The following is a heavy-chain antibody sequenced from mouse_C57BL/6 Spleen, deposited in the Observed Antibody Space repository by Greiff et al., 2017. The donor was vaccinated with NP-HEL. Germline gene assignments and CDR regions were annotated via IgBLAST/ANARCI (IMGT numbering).Heavy chain of an antibody. CDR1: GYAFSSYW. CDR2: IYPGDGDT. J-gene: IGHJ2*01. V-gene: IGHV1-80*01. Sequence: VQLQQSGAELVKPGASVKISCKASGYAFSSYWMNWVKQRPGKGLEWIGQIYPGDGDTNYNGKFKGKATLTADKSSSTAYMQLSSLTSEDSAVYFCARLTTGTTYYFDYWGQGTTLTVSS. D-gene: IGHD4-1*01. CDR3: ARLTTGTTYYFDY.